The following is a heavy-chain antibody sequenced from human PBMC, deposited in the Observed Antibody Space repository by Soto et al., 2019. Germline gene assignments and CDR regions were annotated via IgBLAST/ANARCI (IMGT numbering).Heavy chain of an antibody. Sequence: GESLKISCKGSGYSFTSYWIGWVRQMPGKGLEGMGIIYPGDSDTRYSPSFQGQVTISADKSISTAYLQWSSLKASDTAMYYGALIYRPAPGSAYNDAFDIWGQGTMVTVSS. V-gene: IGHV5-51*01. CDR2: IYPGDSDT. CDR3: ALIYRPAPGSAYNDAFDI. D-gene: IGHD1-1*01. J-gene: IGHJ3*02. CDR1: GYSFTSYW.